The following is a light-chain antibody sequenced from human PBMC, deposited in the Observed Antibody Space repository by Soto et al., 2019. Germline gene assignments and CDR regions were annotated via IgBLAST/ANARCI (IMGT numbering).Light chain of an antibody. CDR2: GAS. CDR3: QQRYNWPVT. V-gene: IGKV3D-20*02. Sequence: EIVLTQSPATLSVSPGERATLSCRASQSVSSSYLAWYQQKPGQAPRLLIYGASSRATGIPDRFSGSGSGTDFTLTISSLEPEDFSVYYCQQRYNWPVTFGQGTRLEIK. CDR1: QSVSSSY. J-gene: IGKJ5*01.